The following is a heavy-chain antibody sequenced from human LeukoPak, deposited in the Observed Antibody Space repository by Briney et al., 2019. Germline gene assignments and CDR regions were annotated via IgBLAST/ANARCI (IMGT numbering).Heavy chain of an antibody. Sequence: PGGSLRLSCAASGFTFSSYGMHWVRQAPGKGLEWVAVIWYDGSNKYYADSVKGRFTISRDNSKNTLYLQMNSLRAEDTAVYYCARDPEITMIVASLDWYFDLWGQGTLVTVSS. D-gene: IGHD3-22*01. CDR1: GFTFSSYG. J-gene: IGHJ2*01. CDR2: IWYDGSNK. CDR3: ARDPEITMIVASLDWYFDL. V-gene: IGHV3-33*01.